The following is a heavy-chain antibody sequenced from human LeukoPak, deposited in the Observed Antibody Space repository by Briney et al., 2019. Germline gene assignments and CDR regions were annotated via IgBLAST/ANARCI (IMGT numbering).Heavy chain of an antibody. Sequence: KASETLSLTCAVYGGSFSGYYWSWIRQPPGKGLEWIGEINHSGSTNYNPSLKSRVTISVDTSKNQFSLKLSSVTAADTAVYYCARVPRSLLRPFDYWGQGTLVTVSS. CDR3: ARVPRSLLRPFDY. CDR1: GGSFSGYY. D-gene: IGHD2-15*01. J-gene: IGHJ4*02. V-gene: IGHV4-34*01. CDR2: INHSGST.